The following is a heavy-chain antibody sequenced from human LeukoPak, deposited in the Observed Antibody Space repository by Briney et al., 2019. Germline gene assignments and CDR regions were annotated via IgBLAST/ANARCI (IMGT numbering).Heavy chain of an antibody. Sequence: SVTVSCKASGGTFSSYAISWVRQPHGQGLERMGGIIPIFGTGSSAQKFQGRVTITTDESTTTASMELRSMRSEDTAVDYCARSPTDFWGGYLSEYYYYYYMDGWGKGTTVTASS. V-gene: IGHV1-69*05. J-gene: IGHJ6*03. CDR3: ARSPTDFWGGYLSEYYYYYYMDG. D-gene: IGHD3-3*01. CDR1: GGTFSSYA. CDR2: IIPIFGTG.